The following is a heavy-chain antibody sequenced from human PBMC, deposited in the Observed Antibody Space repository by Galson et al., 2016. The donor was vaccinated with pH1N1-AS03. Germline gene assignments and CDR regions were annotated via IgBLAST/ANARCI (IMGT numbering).Heavy chain of an antibody. CDR2: INPSGGTT. V-gene: IGHV1-46*01. CDR1: GGTFSNYA. J-gene: IGHJ4*02. Sequence: SVKVSCKASGGTFSNYAISWVRQAPGQGLEWMGVINPSGGTTRYAQKFQGRVTMTRDTSTSTVYMELSRLRSADTAVYYCARTPAEMATISFDCWGQGTLVTVSS. D-gene: IGHD5-24*01. CDR3: ARTPAEMATISFDC.